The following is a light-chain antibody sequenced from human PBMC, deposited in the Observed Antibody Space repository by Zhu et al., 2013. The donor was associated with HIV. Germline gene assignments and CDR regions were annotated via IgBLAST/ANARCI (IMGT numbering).Light chain of an antibody. Sequence: DIVMTQSPDSLAVSLGERATINCKSSQSVLYSSKNKNCLAWYQQRPGQPPKLLIYWASTRESGVPDRFSGSGSGTDFTLTISSLQAEDVAVYYCQQYYSTPLTFGPGTKVDIK. J-gene: IGKJ3*01. CDR1: QSVLYSSKNKNC. CDR3: QQYYSTPLT. V-gene: IGKV4-1*01. CDR2: WAS.